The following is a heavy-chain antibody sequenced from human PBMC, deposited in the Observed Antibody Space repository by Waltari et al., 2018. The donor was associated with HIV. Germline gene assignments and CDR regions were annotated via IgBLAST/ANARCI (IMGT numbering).Heavy chain of an antibody. J-gene: IGHJ4*02. Sequence: EVHLVESGGGLVQPGGSLRLTCTASEATFSGYSRNWVRQAPGKGLEWISYISSRHSTMFYSDSVKGRFTISRDNAKNSLYLEMTNLRVEDTAVYYCATDFWSGHPDYWGQGTLVTVSS. V-gene: IGHV3-48*01. CDR3: ATDFWSGHPDY. D-gene: IGHD3-3*01. CDR2: ISSRHSTM. CDR1: EATFSGYS.